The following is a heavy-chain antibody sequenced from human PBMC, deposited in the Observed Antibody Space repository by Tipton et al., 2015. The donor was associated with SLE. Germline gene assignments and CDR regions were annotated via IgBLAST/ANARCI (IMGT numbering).Heavy chain of an antibody. CDR3: ARGVATIDGDAFDI. CDR2: IYYSGST. J-gene: IGHJ3*02. Sequence: TLSLTCTVSGGSISSYYWSWIRQPPGKGLEWIGYIYYSGSTNYNPSLKSRVTISLDTSKNQFSLKVRSVTAADTAVYWCARGVATIDGDAFDIWGPGTMVTVSS. V-gene: IGHV4-59*12. CDR1: GGSISSYY. D-gene: IGHD5-12*01.